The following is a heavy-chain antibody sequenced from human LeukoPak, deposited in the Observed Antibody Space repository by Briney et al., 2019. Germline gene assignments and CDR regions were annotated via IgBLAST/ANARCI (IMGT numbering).Heavy chain of an antibody. CDR1: GYTFTSYG. D-gene: IGHD3-9*01. V-gene: IGHV1-18*01. Sequence: ASVKVSCKASGYTFTSYGISWVRQAPGQGLEWMGWISAYNGNTNYAQKLQGRVTMTTDTSTSTAYMELRSLRSDDTAVYYCARDRVLRYFDWLPIRSYGMDVWGQGTTVTVSS. CDR2: ISAYNGNT. J-gene: IGHJ6*02. CDR3: ARDRVLRYFDWLPIRSYGMDV.